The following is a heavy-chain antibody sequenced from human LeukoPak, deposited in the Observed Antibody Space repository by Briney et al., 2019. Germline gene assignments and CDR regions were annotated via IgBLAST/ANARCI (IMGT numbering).Heavy chain of an antibody. CDR1: GGSISSSSYY. V-gene: IGHV4-39*07. D-gene: IGHD3-22*01. Sequence: SETLSLTCTVSGGSISSSSYYWGWIRQPPGKGLEWIGSIYYSGSTYYNPSLKSRVTISVDTPKNQFSLKLSSVTAADTAVYYCARDSLDSSGYYLYYYYYMDVWGKGTTVTVSS. CDR2: IYYSGST. CDR3: ARDSLDSSGYYLYYYYYMDV. J-gene: IGHJ6*03.